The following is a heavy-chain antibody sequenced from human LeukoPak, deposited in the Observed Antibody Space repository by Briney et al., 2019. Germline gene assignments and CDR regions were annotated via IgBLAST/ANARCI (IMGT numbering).Heavy chain of an antibody. CDR2: IYYRGDT. J-gene: IGHJ1*01. CDR1: GVSLSRSFYY. Sequence: SETLSLTCTVSGVSLSRSFYYWGWIRQSPGKGLEWIGNIYYRGDTYYNPSLESRLTISVDTSNNQFSLRLTSVTAADTAVYYCASSPPGTEYFHHWGQGTLVTVSS. CDR3: ASSPPGTEYFHH. V-gene: IGHV4-39*01.